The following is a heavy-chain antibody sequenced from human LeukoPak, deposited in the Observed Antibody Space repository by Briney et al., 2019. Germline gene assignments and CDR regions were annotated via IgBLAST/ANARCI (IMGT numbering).Heavy chain of an antibody. CDR1: GYTFTSYY. CDR3: ARDDLDPLRYRYYYYGMDV. CDR2: INPSGGST. D-gene: IGHD3-16*01. Sequence: ASVKVSCMASGYTFTSYYMLCVRQAPGQGLEWMGIINPSGGSTSYARKCEGRVTMTRDRSTSTVELELSRLRSEDTAVCYCARDDLDPLRYRYYYYGMDVWGQGTPVTVSS. V-gene: IGHV1-46*01. J-gene: IGHJ6*02.